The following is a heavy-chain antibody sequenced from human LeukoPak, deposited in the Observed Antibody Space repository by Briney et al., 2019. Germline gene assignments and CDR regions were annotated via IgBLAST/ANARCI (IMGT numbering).Heavy chain of an antibody. Sequence: DPSETLSLTCAAYGGSFSGYYWSWIRQPPGKGLEWIGEINHSGSTNYNPSLKSRVTISVDTSKNQFSLKLSSVTAADTAVYYCARHAEGPYYFDYWGQGTLVTVSS. V-gene: IGHV4-34*01. CDR1: GGSFSGYY. CDR3: ARHAEGPYYFDY. CDR2: INHSGST. J-gene: IGHJ4*02.